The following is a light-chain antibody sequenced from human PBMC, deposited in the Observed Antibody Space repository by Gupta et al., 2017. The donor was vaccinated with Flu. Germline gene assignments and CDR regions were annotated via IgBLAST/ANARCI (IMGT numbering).Light chain of an antibody. J-gene: IGLJ2*01. V-gene: IGLV2-11*01. CDR1: SSDVGGYNY. CDR3: CSYAGSSRV. CDR2: DVS. Sequence: QSALTQPRSVSGSPGQSVTISCTGTSSDVGGYNYVSWYQQHPGNAPKLMIYDVSKRPAGVPDRFSGSKSGNTAALTISGLQTEDEDDYYCCSYAGSSRVFGGGTKLTVL.